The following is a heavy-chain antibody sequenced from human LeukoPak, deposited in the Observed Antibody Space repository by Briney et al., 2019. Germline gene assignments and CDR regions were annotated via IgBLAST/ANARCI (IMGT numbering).Heavy chain of an antibody. Sequence: GASVKVSCKASGYTFTGYYIHWVRQAPGQGLEWMGWINPNSGGTNYAQKFQGRVTMTRDTSITYMEVSRLRYDDTAVYYCARAYSGYEAFDYWGQGTLVTVSS. CDR2: INPNSGGT. CDR1: GYTFTGYY. D-gene: IGHD5-12*01. J-gene: IGHJ4*02. CDR3: ARAYSGYEAFDY. V-gene: IGHV1-2*02.